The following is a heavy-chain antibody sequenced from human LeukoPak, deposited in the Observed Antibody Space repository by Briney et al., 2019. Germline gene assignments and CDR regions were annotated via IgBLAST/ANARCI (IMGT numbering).Heavy chain of an antibody. D-gene: IGHD2-15*01. CDR3: ARGKKDGGLLDP. CDR1: GYTLTELS. CDR2: FDPEDGET. Sequence: GASVKVSSKVSGYTLTELSMHWVRQALGKGLEWMGGFDPEDGETIYAQKFQGRVTMTEDTSTDTAYMELSSLRSEDTAVYYCARGKKDGGLLDPWGQGTLVTVSS. J-gene: IGHJ5*02. V-gene: IGHV1-24*01.